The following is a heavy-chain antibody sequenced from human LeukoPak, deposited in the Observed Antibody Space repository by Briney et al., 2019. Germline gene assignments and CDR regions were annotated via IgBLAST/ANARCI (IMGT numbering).Heavy chain of an antibody. V-gene: IGHV3-48*01. CDR3: ARVTYGSGTYGAFDY. D-gene: IGHD3-10*01. CDR1: GFTFSDNS. J-gene: IGHJ4*02. Sequence: GGSLRLSCAASGFTFSDNSMNWVRQAPGKGLEWVSYITSGSSTTYYADSVKGRFTVSRDNAKNSLYLQMNSLRAEDTAVYYCARVTYGSGTYGAFDYWGQGTLVTVSS. CDR2: ITSGSSTT.